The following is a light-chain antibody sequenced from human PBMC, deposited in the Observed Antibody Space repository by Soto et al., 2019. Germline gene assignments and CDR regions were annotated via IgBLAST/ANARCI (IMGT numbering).Light chain of an antibody. J-gene: IGKJ1*01. V-gene: IGKV1-5*03. Sequence: DIQMTQSPSTLSASVGDRVTITCRASQSISSWLAWYQQKPGKAPNLLIYKASSLESGVPSRFSGRGSGKEFTLTISSLQPDDFATYYCQQYNSYSVTFGQGTKV. CDR3: QQYNSYSVT. CDR2: KAS. CDR1: QSISSW.